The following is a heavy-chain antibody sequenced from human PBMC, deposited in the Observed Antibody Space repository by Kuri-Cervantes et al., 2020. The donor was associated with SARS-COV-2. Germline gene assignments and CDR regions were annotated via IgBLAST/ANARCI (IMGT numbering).Heavy chain of an antibody. Sequence: GGSLRLSCGASGFTVSNTYMTWVRQAPGKGLEWVSFIYGAAYTKYADSVKGRFTISRDNAKNSLYLQMNSLRAEDTALYYCAKGVDIWGQGTMVTVSS. J-gene: IGHJ3*02. CDR3: AKGVDI. V-gene: IGHV3-53*05. CDR2: IYGAAYT. CDR1: GFTVSNTY. D-gene: IGHD3-3*01.